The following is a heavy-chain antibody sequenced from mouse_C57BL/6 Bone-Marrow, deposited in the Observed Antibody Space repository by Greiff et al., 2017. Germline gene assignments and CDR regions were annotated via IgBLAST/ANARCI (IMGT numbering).Heavy chain of an antibody. CDR1: GFTFSDYG. Sequence: VQLKESGGGLVKPGGSLKLSCAASGFTFSDYGMHWVRQAPEKGLEWVAYISSGSSTIYYADTVKGRFTISRDNAKNTLFLQMTSLRSEDTAMYYCARESQAYYYAMDYWGQGTSVTVSS. CDR2: ISSGSSTI. V-gene: IGHV5-17*01. D-gene: IGHD3-2*02. CDR3: ARESQAYYYAMDY. J-gene: IGHJ4*01.